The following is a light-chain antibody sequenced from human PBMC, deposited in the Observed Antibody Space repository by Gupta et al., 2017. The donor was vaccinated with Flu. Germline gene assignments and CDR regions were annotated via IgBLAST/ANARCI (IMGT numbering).Light chain of an antibody. CDR3: CSYAGSYTWV. CDR1: SSDVGTYNY. V-gene: IGLV2-11*01. J-gene: IGLJ3*02. CDR2: DVT. Sequence: QSALTQPRSVSGSPGQSVTISCTGTSSDVGTYNYVSWYRQHPGKAPKLMIYDVTKRPSGVPDRFSGSKSGNTASLTISGLQGDDEADYYCCSYAGSYTWVFGGGTKLTVL.